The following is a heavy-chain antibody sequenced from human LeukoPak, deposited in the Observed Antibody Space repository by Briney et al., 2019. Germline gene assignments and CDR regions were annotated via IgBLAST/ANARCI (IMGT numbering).Heavy chain of an antibody. V-gene: IGHV4-39*01. CDR2: IYYSGST. CDR1: GGSISSSSYY. CDR3: ARHHAPTSGYADY. Sequence: SETLSLTCTVSGGSISSSSYYWGWIRQPPGKGLEWIGSIYYSGSTYYNPSLKSRVTISVDTSKNQFSLKLSSVTAADTAVYYCARHHAPTSGYADYWGQGTLVTVSS. J-gene: IGHJ4*02. D-gene: IGHD6-25*01.